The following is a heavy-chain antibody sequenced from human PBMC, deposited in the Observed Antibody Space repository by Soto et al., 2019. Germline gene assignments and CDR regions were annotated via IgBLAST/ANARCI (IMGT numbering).Heavy chain of an antibody. CDR1: GGTISGGYY. CDR2: IYYTGST. D-gene: IGHD4-17*01. CDR3: ARDEEVNYSDYGGSDYYYGMDV. V-gene: IGHV4-31*03. Sequence: SETLSLTCTVSGGTISGGYYCIFIRHHPGKGLGWIGYIYYTGSTYYNPSLKSRVTISVDTSKNQFSLKLTSVTAADTAVYYCARDEEVNYSDYGGSDYYYGMDVWGQGTTVTVSS. J-gene: IGHJ6*02.